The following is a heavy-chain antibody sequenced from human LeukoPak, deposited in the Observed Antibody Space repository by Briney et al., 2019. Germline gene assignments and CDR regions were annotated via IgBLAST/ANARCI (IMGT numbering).Heavy chain of an antibody. Sequence: GGSLRLSCAASGFTFSSYAMSWVRQAPGKGLEWVSAISGSSGSTYYADSVKGRFTISRDNSKNTLYLQMNSLRAEDTAVYYCATLTTVLLWFGDFDYWGQGTLVTVSS. D-gene: IGHD3-10*01. CDR1: GFTFSSYA. CDR3: ATLTTVLLWFGDFDY. J-gene: IGHJ4*02. V-gene: IGHV3-23*01. CDR2: ISGSSGST.